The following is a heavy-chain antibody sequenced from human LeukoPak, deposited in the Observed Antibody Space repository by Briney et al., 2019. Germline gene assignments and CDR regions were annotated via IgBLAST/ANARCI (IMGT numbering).Heavy chain of an antibody. J-gene: IGHJ4*02. CDR3: AKAGLVGAYRD. D-gene: IGHD1-26*01. CDR2: ISYDGSNK. CDR1: GFTFSGYS. V-gene: IGHV3-30*18. Sequence: GGSLRLSCAASGFTFSGYSMSWVRQAPGKGLEWVAVISYDGSNKYYADSVKGRFTISRDNSKNTLYLQMNSLRAEDTAVYYCAKAGLVGAYRDWGQGTLVTVSS.